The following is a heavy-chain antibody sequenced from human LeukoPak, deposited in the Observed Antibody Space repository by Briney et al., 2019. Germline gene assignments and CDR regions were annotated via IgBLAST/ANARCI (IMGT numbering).Heavy chain of an antibody. CDR3: ARARRIDFWSGYYYFDY. CDR2: IYYSGST. D-gene: IGHD3-3*01. CDR1: GGSISSYY. Sequence: SETLSLTCTVSGGSISSYYWSWIRQPPGKGLEWIGYIYYSGSTNYNPSLKSRVTISVDTPKNQFSLKLSSVTAADTAVYYCARARRIDFWSGYYYFDYWGQGTLVTVSS. J-gene: IGHJ4*02. V-gene: IGHV4-59*01.